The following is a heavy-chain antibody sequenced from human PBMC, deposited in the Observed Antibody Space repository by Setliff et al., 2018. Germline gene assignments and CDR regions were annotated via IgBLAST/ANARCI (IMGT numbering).Heavy chain of an antibody. CDR1: GFTFSSYW. V-gene: IGHV3-7*01. CDR3: ARIYQGYYFDY. CDR2: IKQDGSEK. Sequence: GGSLRLSCAASGFTFSSYWMSWVRQAPGKGLEWVANIKQDGSEKYYVDSVKGRFTISRDNAKNSVYLQMNSLRVEDTAVYYCARIYQGYYFDYWGQGTLVTVSS. J-gene: IGHJ4*02.